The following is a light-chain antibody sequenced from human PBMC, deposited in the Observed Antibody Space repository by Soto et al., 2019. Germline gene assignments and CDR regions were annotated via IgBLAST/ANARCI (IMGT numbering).Light chain of an antibody. CDR3: QQYNSYSFT. CDR1: QSISSW. Sequence: DIQMTQSHSTLSAFVGDRVTITCRASQSISSWLAWYQQKPGKAPKLLIYKASSLESGVPSRFSGSGSGTEFTLTISSLQPDDFATYYCQQYNSYSFTFGQGTRLEIK. CDR2: KAS. V-gene: IGKV1-5*03. J-gene: IGKJ5*01.